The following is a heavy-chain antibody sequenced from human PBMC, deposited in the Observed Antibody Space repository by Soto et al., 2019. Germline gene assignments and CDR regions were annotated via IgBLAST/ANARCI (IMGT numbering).Heavy chain of an antibody. D-gene: IGHD1-7*01. CDR2: INHSGST. V-gene: IGHV4-34*01. J-gene: IGHJ5*02. CDR1: GGSFSDFH. Sequence: QVQLQQWGAGLLKPSETLSLTCTVYGGSFSDFHWTWIRQPPGMGLEWIGEINHSGSTDYNPSLKSRVTISMDTSKKQFSLKMPSVTAADAGLYYCATGSPRAWELQFSWGQGTLVTVSS. CDR3: ATGSPRAWELQFS.